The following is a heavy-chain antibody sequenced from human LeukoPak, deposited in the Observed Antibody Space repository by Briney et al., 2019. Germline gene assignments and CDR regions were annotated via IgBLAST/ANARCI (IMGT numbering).Heavy chain of an antibody. CDR2: ISGSAATI. Sequence: PGGSLRLSCAASGFTFSNYGMTWVRQAPGKGLEWVSSISGSAATISYADSVKGRFTISTDNSRNTLYLQMNTLRAEDTALYYCAKGLERESRLDSWGQGTLVTVSS. CDR3: AKGLERESRLDS. CDR1: GFTFSNYG. V-gene: IGHV3-23*01. D-gene: IGHD1-1*01. J-gene: IGHJ4*02.